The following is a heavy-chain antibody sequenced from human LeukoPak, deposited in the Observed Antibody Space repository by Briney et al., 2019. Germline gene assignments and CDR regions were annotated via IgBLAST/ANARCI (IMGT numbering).Heavy chain of an antibody. CDR3: ARDQEPIAARPHAFDI. Sequence: ASVKVSCKASGYTFTCYYMHWVRQAPGQGLEWMGIINPSGGSTSYAQKFQGRVAMTRDTSTSTVYMELSSLRSEDTAVYYCARDQEPIAARPHAFDIWGQGTMVTVSS. D-gene: IGHD6-6*01. CDR1: GYTFTCYY. CDR2: INPSGGST. J-gene: IGHJ3*02. V-gene: IGHV1-46*01.